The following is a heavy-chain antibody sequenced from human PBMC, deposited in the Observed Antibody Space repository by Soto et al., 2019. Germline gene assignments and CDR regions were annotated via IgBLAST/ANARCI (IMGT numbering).Heavy chain of an antibody. Sequence: QVQLQQWGAGLLKPSETLSLTCAVYGGSFSNYYWSWIRQPPGKGLVRIGEICDRGNPNYIPSLTSRTTMSRDTSNNQLFLSLSSVTAADTAVYYCARSPRGIAVTGRNDVTHWGQGTQVIVSS. J-gene: IGHJ1*01. CDR2: ICDRGNP. CDR3: ARSPRGIAVTGRNDVTH. D-gene: IGHD6-13*01. V-gene: IGHV4-34*01. CDR1: GGSFSNYY.